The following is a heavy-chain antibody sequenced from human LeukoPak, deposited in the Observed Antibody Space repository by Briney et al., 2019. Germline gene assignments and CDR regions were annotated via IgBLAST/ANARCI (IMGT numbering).Heavy chain of an antibody. CDR3: VKNGAVTSFDS. CDR1: GASISSGNYY. V-gene: IGHV4-61*02. Sequence: KSSQTLSLTCTVSGASISSGNYYWSWIRQPAGKGLEWIGRVYNRGTTDYNPSLESRVTISVDTSNNQFSLKLRSVTAADTAVYYCVKNGAVTSFDSWGQGTLVTVSS. CDR2: VYNRGTT. D-gene: IGHD4-17*01. J-gene: IGHJ4*02.